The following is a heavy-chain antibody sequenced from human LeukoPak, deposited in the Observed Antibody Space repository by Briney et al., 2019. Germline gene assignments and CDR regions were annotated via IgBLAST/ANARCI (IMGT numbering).Heavy chain of an antibody. CDR1: GFTFSNYW. V-gene: IGHV3-7*01. J-gene: IGHJ4*02. D-gene: IGHD2-21*01. CDR2: IKQDGSDK. CDR3: AREDSVALLSQ. Sequence: PGGSLRLSCAASGFTFSNYWMSWVRQAPGKGVEWVANIKQDGSDKYYVDSMKGRFTISRDNAKKTLYLQMNGLGVDDTAVYYCAREDSVALLSQWGQGTLVTASS.